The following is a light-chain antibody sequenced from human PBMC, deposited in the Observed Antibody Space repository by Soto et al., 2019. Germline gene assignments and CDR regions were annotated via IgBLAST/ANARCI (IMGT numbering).Light chain of an antibody. J-gene: IGKJ4*01. Sequence: EIVLTQSPGTLSLSPGERATLSCRASQSVSSSYLAWYQQKPGQAPRPLIYGASSRATGIPDRFSGSGSGTDFTLTISRLEPEDFAVYYCQQYGSSPRLTFGGGTKVDNK. V-gene: IGKV3-20*01. CDR2: GAS. CDR3: QQYGSSPRLT. CDR1: QSVSSSY.